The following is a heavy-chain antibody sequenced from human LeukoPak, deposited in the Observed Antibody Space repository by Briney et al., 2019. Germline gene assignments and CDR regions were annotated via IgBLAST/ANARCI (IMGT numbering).Heavy chain of an antibody. CDR2: VNPSGGDT. CDR3: ARLVTTSGPWFDP. D-gene: IGHD4-17*01. J-gene: IGHJ5*02. Sequence: ASVKVSCKTYGYTFTSYYIHWVRQAPGQGPEWMGIVNPSGGDTTYAPKFQGRVTMTRDMSTSTVYMELSSLRSEDTAVYYCARLVTTSGPWFDPWGQGTLVTVSS. CDR1: GYTFTSYY. V-gene: IGHV1-46*01.